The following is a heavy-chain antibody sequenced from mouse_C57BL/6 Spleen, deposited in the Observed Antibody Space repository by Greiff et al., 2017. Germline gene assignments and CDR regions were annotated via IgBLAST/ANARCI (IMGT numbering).Heavy chain of an antibody. CDR1: GYTFTSYW. J-gene: IGHJ3*01. CDR3: AREWTGTAWFAY. D-gene: IGHD4-1*01. CDR2: IYPSDSET. V-gene: IGHV1-61*01. Sequence: VQLQQPGAELVRPGSSVKLSCKASGYTFTSYWMDWVKQRPGQGLEWIGNIYPSDSETHYNQKFKDKATLTVDKSSSTAYMQLSSLTSEDSAVYYCAREWTGTAWFAYWGQGTLVTVSA.